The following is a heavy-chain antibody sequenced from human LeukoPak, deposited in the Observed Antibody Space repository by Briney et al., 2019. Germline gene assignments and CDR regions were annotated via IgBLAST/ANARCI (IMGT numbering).Heavy chain of an antibody. CDR1: GFTFSSYA. V-gene: IGHV3-23*01. J-gene: IGHJ3*02. Sequence: GGSLRPSCAASGFTFSSYAMSWVRQAPGKGLEWVSAISGSGGSTYYADSVKGRFTISRDNSKNTLYLQMNSLRAEDTAVYYCAKDKGGAVTLRAFDIWGQGTMVTVSS. CDR3: AKDKGGAVTLRAFDI. CDR2: ISGSGGST. D-gene: IGHD4-17*01.